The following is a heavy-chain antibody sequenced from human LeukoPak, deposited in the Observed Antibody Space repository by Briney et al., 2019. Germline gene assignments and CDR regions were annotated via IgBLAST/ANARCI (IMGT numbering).Heavy chain of an antibody. CDR2: IYYSGST. V-gene: IGHV4-59*08. CDR3: ARSQYSYDFFDY. Sequence: KASETLSLTCTVSGGSISYYYWTWIRQPPVKGLEWIGSIYYSGSTNYNPSLKSRVTISVDTSKNQFSLKLSSVTAADTAMYYCARSQYSYDFFDYWGQGTLVTVSS. J-gene: IGHJ4*02. CDR1: GGSISYYY. D-gene: IGHD5-18*01.